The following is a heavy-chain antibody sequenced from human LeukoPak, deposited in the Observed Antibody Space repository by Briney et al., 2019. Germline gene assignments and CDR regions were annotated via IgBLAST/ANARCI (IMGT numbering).Heavy chain of an antibody. V-gene: IGHV1-18*01. D-gene: IGHD3-22*01. J-gene: IGHJ4*02. CDR2: ISAYNGNT. Sequence: ASVKVSCKASGYTFTSYGISWVRQAPGQGLEWMGWISAYNGNTNYAQKLQGRFTITTDTSTSTAYMELRSLRSDDTAVYYCASYDSSGYYYFMVDWGQGTLVTVSS. CDR1: GYTFTSYG. CDR3: ASYDSSGYYYFMVD.